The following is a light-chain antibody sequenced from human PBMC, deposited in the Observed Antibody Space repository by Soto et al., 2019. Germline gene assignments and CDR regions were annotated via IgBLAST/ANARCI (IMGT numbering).Light chain of an antibody. J-gene: IGKJ1*01. V-gene: IGKV3-15*01. CDR2: GAS. CDR3: QQYNNWPPRT. Sequence: EIVMTQSPATLSVSPGERATLSCRASQSVSSNLAWYQQKPGQAPRLLIYGASTRATGIPARFSGSGSGTDFTLTISSLQSEDFAVYYCQQYNNWPPRTFGQGTKVGIK. CDR1: QSVSSN.